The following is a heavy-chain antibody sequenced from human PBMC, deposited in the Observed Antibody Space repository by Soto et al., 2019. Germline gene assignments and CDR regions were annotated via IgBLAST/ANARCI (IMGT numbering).Heavy chain of an antibody. CDR2: ISYDGSNK. J-gene: IGHJ4*02. CDR1: GFTFSSYG. CDR3: AGGPRLFDY. Sequence: GGSLRFSCAASGFTFSSYGMHWVRQAPGKGLEWVAVISYDGSNKYYADSVKGRFTISRDNSKNTLYLQMNSLRAEDTAVYYCAGGPRLFDYWGQGTLVTVSS. D-gene: IGHD6-6*01. V-gene: IGHV3-30*03.